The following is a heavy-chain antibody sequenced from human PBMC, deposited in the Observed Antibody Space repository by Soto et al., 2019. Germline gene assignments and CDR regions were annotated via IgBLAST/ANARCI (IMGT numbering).Heavy chain of an antibody. D-gene: IGHD3-16*01. V-gene: IGHV3-49*03. J-gene: IGHJ4*02. Sequence: GSLRLSCTASVFTFGDYAMSWLRQAPGKGLEWVGFIRSKAYGGTTEYAASVKGRFTISRDDSKSIAYLQMNSLKTEDTAVYYCTRQWGFFPFDYWGQGTLVTVSS. CDR3: TRQWGFFPFDY. CDR2: IRSKAYGGTT. CDR1: VFTFGDYA.